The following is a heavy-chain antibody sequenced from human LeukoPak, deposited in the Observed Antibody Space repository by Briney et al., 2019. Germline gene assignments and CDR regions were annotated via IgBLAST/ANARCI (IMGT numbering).Heavy chain of an antibody. J-gene: IGHJ3*02. CDR2: FDPEDGET. D-gene: IGHD3-22*01. CDR3: ATGRITMIVVVNPVAFDI. CDR1: GYTLTELS. Sequence: GASVKVSCKVSGYTLTELSMHWVRQAPGKGLEWMGGFDPEDGETIYARKFQGRVTMTEDTSTDTAYMELSSLRSEDTAVYYCATGRITMIVVVNPVAFDIWGQGTMVTVSS. V-gene: IGHV1-24*01.